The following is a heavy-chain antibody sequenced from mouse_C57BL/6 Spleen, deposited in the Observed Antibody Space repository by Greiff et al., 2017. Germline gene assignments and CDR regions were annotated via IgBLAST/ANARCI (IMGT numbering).Heavy chain of an antibody. CDR2: ISSGSSTI. CDR3: ARDGYFSHFDY. D-gene: IGHD2-3*01. Sequence: EVKLVESGGGLVKPGGSLKLSCAASGFTFSDYGMHWVRQAPEKGLEWVAYISSGSSTIYYADTVKGRFTISRDNAKNTLFLQMTSLRSEDTAMYYCARDGYFSHFDYWGQGTTLTVSS. CDR1: GFTFSDYG. V-gene: IGHV5-17*01. J-gene: IGHJ2*01.